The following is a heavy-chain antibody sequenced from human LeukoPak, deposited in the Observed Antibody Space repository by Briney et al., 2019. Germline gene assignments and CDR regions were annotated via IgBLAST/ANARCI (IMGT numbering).Heavy chain of an antibody. CDR2: ISWDGGST. D-gene: IGHD5-24*01. V-gene: IGHV3-43D*03. CDR3: AKDIEMATISLFDY. Sequence: GGSLRLSCAASGFTFDDYPMHWVRQAPGKGLEWVSLISWDGGSTYYADSVKGRFTISRDNSKNSLYLQMNSLRAEDTALYYCAKDIEMATISLFDYWGQGTLVTVSS. CDR1: GFTFDDYP. J-gene: IGHJ4*02.